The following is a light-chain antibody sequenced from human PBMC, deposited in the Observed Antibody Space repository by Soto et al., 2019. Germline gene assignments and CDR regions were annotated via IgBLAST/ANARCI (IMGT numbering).Light chain of an antibody. CDR1: RSDVGNYNF. CDR2: DVS. J-gene: IGLJ1*01. V-gene: IGLV2-14*03. CDR3: CSYTTTTSRV. Sequence: QSVLTQPASVSGSPGQSITISCTGTRSDVGNYNFVSWYQHHPGKAPKLVIYDVSIRASGVSDRFSGSKSGNTASLTISGLQAEDEADYYCCSYTTTTSRVFGTGTKVTVL.